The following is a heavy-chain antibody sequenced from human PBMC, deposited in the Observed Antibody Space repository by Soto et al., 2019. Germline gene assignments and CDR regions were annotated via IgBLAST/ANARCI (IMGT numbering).Heavy chain of an antibody. CDR3: ARDFLVTMVRGGAYYYYYGMDV. V-gene: IGHV3-30-3*01. D-gene: IGHD3-10*01. CDR2: ISYDGSNK. CDR1: GFTFSSYA. Sequence: GGSLRLSCAASGFTFSSYAMHWVRQAPGKGLEWVAVISYDGSNKYYADSVKGRFTISRDNSKNTLYLQMNSLRAEDTAVYYCARDFLVTMVRGGAYYYYYGMDVWGQGTTVTVSS. J-gene: IGHJ6*02.